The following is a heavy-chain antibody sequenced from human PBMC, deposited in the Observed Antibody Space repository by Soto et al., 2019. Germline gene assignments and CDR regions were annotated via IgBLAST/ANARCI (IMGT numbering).Heavy chain of an antibody. Sequence: QVQLQESGPGLVKPSQTLSLTCTVSGGSISSGDYYWSWIRQPPGKGLEWIGYIYYSGSTYYNPSLKSRVTISVDTSKNQFSLKLSSVTAADTAVYYCARAPVVSYYYYYGMDVWGQETTVTVSS. CDR3: ARAPVVSYYYYYGMDV. J-gene: IGHJ6*02. V-gene: IGHV4-30-4*01. D-gene: IGHD2-15*01. CDR2: IYYSGST. CDR1: GGSISSGDYY.